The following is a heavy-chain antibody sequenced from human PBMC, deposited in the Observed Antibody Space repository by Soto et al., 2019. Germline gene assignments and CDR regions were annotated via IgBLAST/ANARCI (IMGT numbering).Heavy chain of an antibody. V-gene: IGHV3-23*01. Sequence: GGSLGLSCAASGFPFNSYTMNLVRQAPGTRLEWVSAISNTGVTTFYADSVRGRFTISRDNSKNTLYLQMNSLRAEDTAVYFCAKDNTGARGGYYYYGVVVWGEGTMVTVSS. CDR3: AKDNTGARGGYYYYGVVV. CDR1: GFPFNSYT. J-gene: IGHJ6*02. D-gene: IGHD1-1*01. CDR2: ISNTGVTT.